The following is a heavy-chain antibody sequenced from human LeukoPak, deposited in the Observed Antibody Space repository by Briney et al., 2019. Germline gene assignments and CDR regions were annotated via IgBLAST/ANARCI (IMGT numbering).Heavy chain of an antibody. J-gene: IGHJ4*02. V-gene: IGHV3-23*01. CDR3: AKGVVVAPDVTPFDY. D-gene: IGHD2-2*01. CDR2: ISGRGASK. CDR1: GFTFSSYE. Sequence: GGSLRLSCVASGFTFSSYEMNWVRQAPGKELEWVSGISGRGASKYYADSVKGRFTISRDNSKNTLYLQMNSLRAEDTAVYYCAKGVVVAPDVTPFDYWGQGTLVTVSS.